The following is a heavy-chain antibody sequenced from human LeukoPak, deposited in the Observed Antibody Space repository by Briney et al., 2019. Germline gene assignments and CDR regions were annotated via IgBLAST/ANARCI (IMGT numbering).Heavy chain of an antibody. CDR1: GFTFSDYA. J-gene: IGHJ4*02. D-gene: IGHD1-26*01. CDR3: AKKAQYNGNYPLDY. V-gene: IGHV3-23*01. CDR2: ISGRGDYT. Sequence: GGSLRLSCAAFGFTFSDYAMNWVRQAPGRGLEWVSTISGRGDYTYYADSVKGRFTISRDNSKNTLYLQMNSLRAEDTALYFCAKKAQYNGNYPLDYWGQGTLVTVSS.